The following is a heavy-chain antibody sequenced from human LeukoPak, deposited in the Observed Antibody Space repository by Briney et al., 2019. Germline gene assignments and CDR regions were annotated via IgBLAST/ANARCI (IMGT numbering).Heavy chain of an antibody. V-gene: IGHV4-34*01. D-gene: IGHD3-3*01. J-gene: IGHJ5*02. CDR3: ARQNYTPWFDP. Sequence: PSETLSLTCAVYGGSFSGYYWSWIRQPPGKGLEWIGEINHSGSTNYNPSLESRVTISVDASKNQFSLKLSSVTAADTAVYYCARQNYTPWFDPWAREPWSPSPQ. CDR2: INHSGST. CDR1: GGSFSGYY.